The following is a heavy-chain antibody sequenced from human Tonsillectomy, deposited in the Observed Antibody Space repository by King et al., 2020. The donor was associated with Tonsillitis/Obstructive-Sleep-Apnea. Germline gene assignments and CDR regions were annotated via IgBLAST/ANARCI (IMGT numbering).Heavy chain of an antibody. CDR3: ARRRGGLDSSYWYFDL. CDR2: IGVNSNSI. J-gene: IGHJ2*01. CDR1: GFTFSAYS. Sequence: VQLVESGGGLVQPGGSLRLSCAASGFTFSAYSMNWVRQAPGKGLEWFSYIGVNSNSIYYADSVKGRFTISIDNAKETLYLQISRLRDDDTAVYYCARRRGGLDSSYWYFDLWGRGTRVTVSS. V-gene: IGHV3-48*02. D-gene: IGHD2-15*01.